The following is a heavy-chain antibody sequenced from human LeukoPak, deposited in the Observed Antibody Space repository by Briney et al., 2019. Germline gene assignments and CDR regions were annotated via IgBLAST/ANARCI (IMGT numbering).Heavy chain of an antibody. CDR3: AREGGDTMIVVVSYFDY. CDR1: GFTFSSYW. CDR2: IKQDGSEK. Sequence: GGSLRLSRAASGFTFSSYWMSWVRQAPVKGLEWVANIKQDGSEKYYVDSVKGRFTISRDNAKNSLYLQMNSLRAEDTAVYYCAREGGDTMIVVVSYFDYWGQGTLVTVSS. J-gene: IGHJ4*02. D-gene: IGHD3-22*01. V-gene: IGHV3-7*01.